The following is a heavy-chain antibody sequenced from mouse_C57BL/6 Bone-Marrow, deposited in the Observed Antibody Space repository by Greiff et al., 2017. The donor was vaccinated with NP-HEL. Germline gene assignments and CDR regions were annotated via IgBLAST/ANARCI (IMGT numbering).Heavy chain of an antibody. Sequence: EVKLQQSGPVLVKPGASVKMSCKASGYTFTDYYMNWVKQSHGKSLEWIGVINPYNGGTSYNQKFKGKATLTVDKSSSTAYMELNSLTSEDSAVYYCAREGAYDYDFDYWGQGTTLTVSS. V-gene: IGHV1-19*01. CDR1: GYTFTDYY. D-gene: IGHD2-4*01. J-gene: IGHJ2*01. CDR3: AREGAYDYDFDY. CDR2: INPYNGGT.